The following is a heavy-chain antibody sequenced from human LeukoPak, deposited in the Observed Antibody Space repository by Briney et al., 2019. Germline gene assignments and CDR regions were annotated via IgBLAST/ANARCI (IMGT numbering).Heavy chain of an antibody. CDR3: ARVIVMVRGVIQSHYFDY. Sequence: SGTLSLTCAVSGGSISSSNWWSWVRQPPGEGLEWIGEIYHSGSTNYNPSLKSRVTISVDKSKNQFSLKLSSVTAADTAVYYCARVIVMVRGVIQSHYFDYWGQGTLVTVSS. J-gene: IGHJ4*02. CDR1: GGSISSSNW. CDR2: IYHSGST. D-gene: IGHD3-10*01. V-gene: IGHV4-4*02.